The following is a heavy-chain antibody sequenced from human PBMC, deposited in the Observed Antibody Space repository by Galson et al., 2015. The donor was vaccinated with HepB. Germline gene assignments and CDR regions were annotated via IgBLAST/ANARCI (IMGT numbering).Heavy chain of an antibody. J-gene: IGHJ6*03. D-gene: IGHD6-19*01. CDR3: ARLKSGWARGYYYYYMDV. Sequence: QSGAAVKKPGESLRISCKGSGSSFTSYWISWVRQMPGKGLEWMGRIDPSDSYTNYRPSFQGHVTISADKSISTAYLQWSSLKASDTAMYYCARLKSGWARGYYYYYMDVWGKGTTVTVSS. CDR1: GSSFTSYW. CDR2: IDPSDSYT. V-gene: IGHV5-10-1*01.